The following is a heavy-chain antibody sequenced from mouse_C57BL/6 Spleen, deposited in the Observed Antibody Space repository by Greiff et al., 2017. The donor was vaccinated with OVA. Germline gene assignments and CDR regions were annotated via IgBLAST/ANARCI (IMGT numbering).Heavy chain of an antibody. D-gene: IGHD1-1*01. J-gene: IGHJ4*01. Sequence: VQLQQSGPGLVQPSQSLSISCTASGFSLTSYGVHWVRQSPGKGLEWLGVIWSGGSTDYNAAFISRLSISKDNSKSQVFFKMNSLQADDTSIYYCARKDYGSGFFYAMDYWGQGTSVTVSS. CDR3: ARKDYGSGFFYAMDY. V-gene: IGHV2-2*01. CDR2: IWSGGST. CDR1: GFSLTSYG.